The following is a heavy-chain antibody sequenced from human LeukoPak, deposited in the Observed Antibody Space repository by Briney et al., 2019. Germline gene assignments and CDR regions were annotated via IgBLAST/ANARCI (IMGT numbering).Heavy chain of an antibody. D-gene: IGHD6-13*01. J-gene: IGHJ4*02. CDR2: INSDGSSR. CDR3: TRGSPGHSSSWLDF. V-gene: IGHV3-74*01. CDR1: AFTFSSYW. Sequence: PWGSLRLSCATSAFTFSSYWMHWVRQAPGKGLVWVSRINSDGSSRSYADYVKGRFTISRDDAKNTLYLQMSSLSVDDTAIYYCTRGSPGHSSSWLDFWGQGILVTVSS.